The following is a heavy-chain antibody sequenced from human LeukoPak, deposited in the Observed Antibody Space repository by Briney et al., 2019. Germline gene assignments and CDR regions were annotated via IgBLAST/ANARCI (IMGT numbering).Heavy chain of an antibody. J-gene: IGHJ4*02. D-gene: IGHD3-16*01. Sequence: GGSLRLSCAASGFTFSSYAMSWVRQAPGKGLEWVSDISGRGGTTYYADSVKGRFTISRDNSRNTLYVQMNSLRAEDTAVYYCAKWAPLGVSYWDCWGQGTLVTVSS. CDR2: ISGRGGTT. CDR1: GFTFSSYA. V-gene: IGHV3-23*01. CDR3: AKWAPLGVSYWDC.